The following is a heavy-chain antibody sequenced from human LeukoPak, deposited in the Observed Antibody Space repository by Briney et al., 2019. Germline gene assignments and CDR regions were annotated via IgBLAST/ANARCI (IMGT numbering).Heavy chain of an antibody. CDR1: GGSISSYY. Sequence: SETLSLTCTVSGGSISSYYWSWIRQPPGKGLEWIGYIYYSGSTNYNPSLKSRVTISVDTSKNQFSLKLSSVTAADTAVYYCARLGVVAGNFDYWGQGTLVTVSS. V-gene: IGHV4-59*08. CDR3: ARLGVVAGNFDY. D-gene: IGHD6-19*01. CDR2: IYYSGST. J-gene: IGHJ4*02.